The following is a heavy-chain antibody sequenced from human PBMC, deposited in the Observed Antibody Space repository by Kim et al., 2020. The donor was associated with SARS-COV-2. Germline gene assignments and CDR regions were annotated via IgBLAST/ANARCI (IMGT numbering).Heavy chain of an antibody. V-gene: IGHV1-46*01. J-gene: IGHJ4*02. D-gene: IGHD4-17*01. CDR3: ARERTTVTHIIDY. Sequence: YAKKFRGRVTMTRDTSTSTVYMELSSLRSEDTAVYYCARERTTVTHIIDYWGQGTLVTVSS.